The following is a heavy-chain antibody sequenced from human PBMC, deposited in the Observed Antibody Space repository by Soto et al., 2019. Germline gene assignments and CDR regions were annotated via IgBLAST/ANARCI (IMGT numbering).Heavy chain of an antibody. Sequence: QVHLQESGPGLLKPSQTLSLTCTVSGGSINSGGYYWTWIRQHPEKGLEWLGNIDHSGTTYYNPSMRSRLTISLDECPNEFALQVTSLTAADTAVYFCVRGRGYTFQNFFDPWGQGSLVTVSS. V-gene: IGHV4-31*03. J-gene: IGHJ5*02. CDR1: GGSINSGGYY. D-gene: IGHD5-18*01. CDR2: IDHSGTT. CDR3: VRGRGYTFQNFFDP.